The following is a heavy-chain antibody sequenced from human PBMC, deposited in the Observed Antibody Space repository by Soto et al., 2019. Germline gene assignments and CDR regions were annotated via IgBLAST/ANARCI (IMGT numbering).Heavy chain of an antibody. J-gene: IGHJ4*02. CDR3: ASQGGYYYGSGSQFDY. D-gene: IGHD3-10*01. V-gene: IGHV3-21*01. CDR2: ISSSSSYI. CDR1: GFTFSSYS. Sequence: EVQLVESGGGLVKPGGSLRLSCAASGFTFSSYSMNWVRQAPGEGLEWVSSISSSSSYIYYADSVKGRFTISRDNAKNSLYLQMNSLRAEDTAVYYCASQGGYYYGSGSQFDYWGQGTLVTVSS.